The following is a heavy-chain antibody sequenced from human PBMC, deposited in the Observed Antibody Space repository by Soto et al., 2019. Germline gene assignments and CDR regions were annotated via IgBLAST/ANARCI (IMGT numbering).Heavy chain of an antibody. J-gene: IGHJ4*02. CDR3: ERATVKHGATLFDF. Sequence: SETLSLTCVVSDGSFRGHYWSWSRQPPGKGLEWIAEINHSGFTNYNPSFKSRVTISRDTSTNQISLKLTSVTAAASAVYYCERATVKHGATLFDFWGQGTLVTVSS. CDR2: INHSGFT. V-gene: IGHV4-34*01. CDR1: DGSFRGHY. D-gene: IGHD5-12*01.